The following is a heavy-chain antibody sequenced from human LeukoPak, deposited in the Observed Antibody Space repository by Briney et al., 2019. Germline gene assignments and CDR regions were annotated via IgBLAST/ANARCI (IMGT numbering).Heavy chain of an antibody. CDR2: INTDGSSI. J-gene: IGHJ4*02. D-gene: IGHD1-26*01. Sequence: GGSLRLSCEASGFTFSSHWMHWVRHAPGKGLVWVSRINTDGSSIFYADSVKGRFTISRDNAKNTVYLEMNSLRAEDTAVYHCARGSYHQWYFDYWGQGTLVTVSS. CDR3: ARGSYHQWYFDY. V-gene: IGHV3-74*01. CDR1: GFTFSSHW.